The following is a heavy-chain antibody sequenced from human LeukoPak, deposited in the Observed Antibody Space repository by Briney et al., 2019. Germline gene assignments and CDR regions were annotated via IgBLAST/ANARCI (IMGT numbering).Heavy chain of an antibody. CDR2: ISHSGST. CDR1: GGSMRNYY. Sequence: PSETLSLTCNVSGGSMRNYYWSWIRQPPGKGLEWIGYISHSGSTKYNPSLKSRVTISVDTSKNQFSLKLSSVTAADTAVYYCARLSNVKVRITMVRGAGRHYYYMDVWGKGTTVTISS. V-gene: IGHV4-59*12. D-gene: IGHD3-10*01. CDR3: ARLSNVKVRITMVRGAGRHYYYMDV. J-gene: IGHJ6*03.